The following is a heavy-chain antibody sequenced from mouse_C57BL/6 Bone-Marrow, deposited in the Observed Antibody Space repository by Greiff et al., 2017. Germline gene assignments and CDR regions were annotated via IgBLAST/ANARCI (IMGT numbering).Heavy chain of an antibody. CDR3: DTEAY. Sequence: VQLVESGGDLVKPGGSLKLSCAASGFTFSSYGMSWVRQTPDKRLEWVATISSGGSYTYYPDSVKGRFTISRDNAKNTLYLQMSSLKSEDTAMYYCDTEAYGGQGTLVTVSA. V-gene: IGHV5-6*01. CDR1: GFTFSSYG. CDR2: ISSGGSYT. J-gene: IGHJ3*01.